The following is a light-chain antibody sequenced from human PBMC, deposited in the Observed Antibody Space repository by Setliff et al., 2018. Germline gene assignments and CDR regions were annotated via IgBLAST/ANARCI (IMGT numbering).Light chain of an antibody. CDR2: DVS. CDR3: YSYTASTSYV. V-gene: IGLV2-14*03. CDR1: TSDVGRYNY. Sequence: QSVLTQPASVSGSPGQSITISCTGTTSDVGRYNYVSWYQQHPGEAPKLVIYDVSNRPSGVSNRFSGSKSGNTASLTISGLQAEDEADYYCYSYTASTSYVFGTGTKVTVL. J-gene: IGLJ1*01.